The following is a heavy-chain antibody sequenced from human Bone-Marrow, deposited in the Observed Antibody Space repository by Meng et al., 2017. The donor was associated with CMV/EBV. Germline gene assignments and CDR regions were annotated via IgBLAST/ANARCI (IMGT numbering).Heavy chain of an antibody. J-gene: IGHJ6*01. V-gene: IGHV2-5*01. D-gene: IGHD6-13*01. CDR3: AHRPTGYSNRWYGGYYYYCYGRDV. Sequence: SGPTLLKPTQTLTLTCTFSGFSRSTSGVGVGWIRQPPGKALEWLALIYWNDDKRYSPSLKSRLTITKDTSKSQVVLTLTNMDPVDTATYYCAHRPTGYSNRWYGGYYYYCYGRDVWGQGTTVTVSS. CDR2: IYWNDDK. CDR1: GFSRSTSGVG.